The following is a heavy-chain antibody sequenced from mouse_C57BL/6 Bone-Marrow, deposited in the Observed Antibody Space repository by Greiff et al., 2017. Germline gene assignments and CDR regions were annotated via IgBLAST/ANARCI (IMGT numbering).Heavy chain of an antibody. CDR2: IRLKSDNYAT. Sequence: VMLVESGGGLVQPGGSMKLSCVASGFTFSNYWMNWVRQSPEKGLEWVAQIRLKSDNYATHYAESVKGRFTISRDDSKSSVYLQMNNLRAEDTGIYYCTTGDYERGYAMDYWGQGTSVTVSS. V-gene: IGHV6-3*01. D-gene: IGHD2-4*01. CDR3: TTGDYERGYAMDY. J-gene: IGHJ4*01. CDR1: GFTFSNYW.